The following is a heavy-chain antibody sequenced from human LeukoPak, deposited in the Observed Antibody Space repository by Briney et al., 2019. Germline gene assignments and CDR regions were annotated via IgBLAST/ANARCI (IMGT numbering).Heavy chain of an antibody. CDR2: ISWNSGSI. J-gene: IGHJ3*02. Sequence: GGSLRLSCAASGFTFDDYAMHWVRQAPGKGLEWVSGISWNSGSIGYADSVKGRFTISRDNSKNTLYLQMNSLRAEDTAVYYCAKASGRFAFDIWGQGTMVTVSS. D-gene: IGHD3-3*01. CDR3: AKASGRFAFDI. CDR1: GFTFDDYA. V-gene: IGHV3-9*01.